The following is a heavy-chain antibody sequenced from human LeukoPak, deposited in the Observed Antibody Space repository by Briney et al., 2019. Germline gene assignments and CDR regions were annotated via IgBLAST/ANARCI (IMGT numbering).Heavy chain of an antibody. CDR3: ALTDNCYYYGMDV. J-gene: IGHJ6*02. CDR1: GYSFTRYW. CDR2: IYPGDSDT. D-gene: IGHD1-20*01. Sequence: GESLKISCKGSGYSFTRYWIGWVRQMPGKGLEWMGIIYPGDSDTRYSPSFQGQVTISADKSISTAYLQWSSLKASDTAMYYCALTDNCYYYGMDVWGQGTTVTVSS. V-gene: IGHV5-51*01.